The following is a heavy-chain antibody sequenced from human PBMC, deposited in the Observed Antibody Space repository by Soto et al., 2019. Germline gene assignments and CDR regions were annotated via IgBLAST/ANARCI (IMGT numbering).Heavy chain of an antibody. J-gene: IGHJ3*02. Sequence: QVQLVESGGGVVQPGRSLRLSCAASGFTFSKYGMHWVRQAPGKGLEWVAVIVHDGGDQRYGDSVKGRFTISRDSSKNTLYLQINSLRVEDTGLYYCARDDDRPDNGLDMWGQGTMVTVSS. D-gene: IGHD2-8*01. CDR3: ARDDDRPDNGLDM. CDR1: GFTFSKYG. CDR2: IVHDGGDQ. V-gene: IGHV3-33*05.